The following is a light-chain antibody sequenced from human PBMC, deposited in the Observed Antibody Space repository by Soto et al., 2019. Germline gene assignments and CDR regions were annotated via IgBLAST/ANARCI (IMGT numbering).Light chain of an antibody. V-gene: IGKV3D-20*02. CDR3: QQRSNWPIT. CDR1: QTVSTNY. CDR2: GAS. J-gene: IGKJ5*01. Sequence: EIVLTQSPGTLSLSPGERATLSCRASQTVSTNYLAWYQQKPGQAPRLLIYGASKRATGIPDRFSGSGSGTDFSLTISSLEPEDFAVYYCQQRSNWPITFGLGTRLEIK.